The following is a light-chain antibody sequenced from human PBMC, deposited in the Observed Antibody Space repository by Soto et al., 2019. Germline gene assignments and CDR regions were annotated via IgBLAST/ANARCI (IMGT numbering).Light chain of an antibody. CDR2: YDS. CDR3: QVWDSSSDVV. J-gene: IGLJ2*01. CDR1: NIGSKS. V-gene: IGLV3-21*04. Sequence: SELTQPPSVSVAPGKTARITCGGNNIGSKSVHWYQQKPGQAPVLVIYYDSDRPSGIPERFSGSNSGNTATLTISRVEAEDEADYYCQVWDSSSDVVFGGGTKLTVL.